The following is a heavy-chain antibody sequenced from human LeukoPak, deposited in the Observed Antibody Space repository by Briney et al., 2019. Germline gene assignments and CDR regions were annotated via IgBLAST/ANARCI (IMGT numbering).Heavy chain of an antibody. Sequence: GASVKVSCKTSGYTFTSYYMHWVRQAPGLGLEWMGLINPSGGSTTYAQKFQGRVAMARDTSTSTVYMELSSLRSEDTAVYYCARTAGRTFDYWGQGTLVTVSS. D-gene: IGHD6-6*01. J-gene: IGHJ4*02. CDR3: ARTAGRTFDY. CDR1: GYTFTSYY. V-gene: IGHV1-46*01. CDR2: INPSGGST.